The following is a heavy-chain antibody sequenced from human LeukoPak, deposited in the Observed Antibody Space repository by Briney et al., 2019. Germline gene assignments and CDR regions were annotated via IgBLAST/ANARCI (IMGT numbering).Heavy chain of an antibody. J-gene: IGHJ4*02. D-gene: IGHD4-11*01. CDR2: ISSSSSTI. CDR1: GFTFSSYS. Sequence: SGGSLRLSCAASGFTFSSYSMNWVRQAPGKGLEWVSSISSSSSTIYYADSVKGRFTISRDNAKNSLYLQMNSLRAEDTAVYYCARFPVSNYLPNQDQYYFDYWGQGTLVTVSS. V-gene: IGHV3-48*01. CDR3: ARFPVSNYLPNQDQYYFDY.